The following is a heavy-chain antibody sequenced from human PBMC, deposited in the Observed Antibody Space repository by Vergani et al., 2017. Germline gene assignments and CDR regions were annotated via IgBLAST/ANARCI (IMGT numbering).Heavy chain of an antibody. CDR3: AKGDSSGYYITQYFDY. CDR2: ISWNSGSI. CDR1: GFTFSSYA. Sequence: EVQLLESGGGLVQPGGSLRLSCAASGFTFSSYAMSWVRQAPGKGLEWVSGISWNSGSIGYADSVKGRFTISRDNAKNSLYLQMNSLRAEDTALYYCAKGDSSGYYITQYFDYWGQGTLVTVSS. V-gene: IGHV3-9*01. J-gene: IGHJ4*02. D-gene: IGHD3-22*01.